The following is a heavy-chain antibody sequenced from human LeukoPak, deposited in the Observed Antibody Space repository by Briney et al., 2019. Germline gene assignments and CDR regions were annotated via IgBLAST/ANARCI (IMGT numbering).Heavy chain of an antibody. CDR2: IYYSGST. V-gene: IGHV4-61*01. D-gene: IGHD6-13*01. CDR1: RGSISSGNYY. J-gene: IGHJ4*02. CDR3: ARGLAAAGTADY. Sequence: SETLSLTCTVSRGSISSGNYYWSWIRQPPGKGLEWIGYIYYSGSTNYNPSLKSRVTISVGTSKNQFSLKLSSVTAADTAVYYCARGLAAAGTADYWGQGTLVTVSS.